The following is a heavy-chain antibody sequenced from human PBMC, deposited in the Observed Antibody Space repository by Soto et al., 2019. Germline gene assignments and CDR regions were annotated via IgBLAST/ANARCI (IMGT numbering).Heavy chain of an antibody. CDR1: GSTFSHYS. V-gene: IGHV1-69*12. CDR2: IIPNFGRA. D-gene: IGHD3-22*01. CDR3: ARVGLPYARTGYLDY. J-gene: IGHJ4*02. Sequence: QVQLVQSGAEVQKPGSSVRVSCKTSGSTFSHYSITWVRQAPGQGLEWMGGIIPNFGRADYAQEFQGRVTITADESTSTAYMELSSLTSEDTAVYYCARVGLPYARTGYLDYWGQGTLVIVSS.